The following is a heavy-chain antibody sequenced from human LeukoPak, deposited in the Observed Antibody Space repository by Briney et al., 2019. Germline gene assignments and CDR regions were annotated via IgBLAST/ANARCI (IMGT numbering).Heavy chain of an antibody. D-gene: IGHD3-10*01. Sequence: GVLRLSCAASGFTFSSYGMSWVRQAPGKGLEWVSAISGSGGSTYYADSVKGRFTISRDNAKNSLYLQMNSLRAEDTAVYYCARDRGRYYGSGSYYSGADYYYYMDVWGKGTTVTVSS. CDR2: ISGSGGST. CDR1: GFTFSSYG. J-gene: IGHJ6*03. CDR3: ARDRGRYYGSGSYYSGADYYYYMDV. V-gene: IGHV3-23*01.